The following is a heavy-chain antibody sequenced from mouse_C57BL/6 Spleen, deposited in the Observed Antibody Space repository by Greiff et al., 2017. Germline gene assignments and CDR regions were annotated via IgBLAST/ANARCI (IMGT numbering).Heavy chain of an antibody. V-gene: IGHV2-2*01. D-gene: IGHD1-1*01. CDR1: GFSLTSYG. J-gene: IGHJ3*01. Sequence: VQGVESGPGLVQPSQSLSITCTASGFSLTSYGVHWVRQAPGKGLEWLGGIWSGGSTDYNADLVTRLSISKDNSKSKVLFKMNSLQADDTAIFYCAREKVTTVVAPFAYWGQGTPVTVSA. CDR3: AREKVTTVVAPFAY. CDR2: IWSGGST.